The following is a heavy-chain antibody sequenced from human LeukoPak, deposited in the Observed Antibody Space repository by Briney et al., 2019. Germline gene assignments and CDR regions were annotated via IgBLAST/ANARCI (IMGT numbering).Heavy chain of an antibody. Sequence: PSQTLSLTCTVSGGSISSGGYYWSWIRQHPGKGLEWIGYIYYSRSTYYNPSLKSRVTISVETSKNQFTLKLSSVTAADTAGYYCARSRRTTLDYWGQGTLVTVSP. CDR3: ARSRRTTLDY. CDR2: IYYSRST. J-gene: IGHJ4*02. V-gene: IGHV4-31*03. D-gene: IGHD4-11*01. CDR1: GGSISSGGYY.